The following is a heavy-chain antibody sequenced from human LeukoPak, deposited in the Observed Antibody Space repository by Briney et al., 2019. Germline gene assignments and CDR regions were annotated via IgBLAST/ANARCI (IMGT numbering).Heavy chain of an antibody. CDR1: GFTFSSYA. V-gene: IGHV3-30*18. CDR2: ISYDGSNK. Sequence: GGSLRLSCAASGFTFSSYAMSWVRQAPGKGLEGVAVISYDGSNKYYADSVKGRFTISRDNSKNTLYLQMNSLRAEDTAVYYCAKSPALDTAIDYWGQGTLVTVSS. D-gene: IGHD5-18*01. J-gene: IGHJ4*02. CDR3: AKSPALDTAIDY.